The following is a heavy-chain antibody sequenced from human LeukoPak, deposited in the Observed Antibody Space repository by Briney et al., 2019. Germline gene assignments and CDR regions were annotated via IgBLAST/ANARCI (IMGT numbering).Heavy chain of an antibody. Sequence: GESLQISCKGSGYSFTSYWISWVRQLPGKGLEWMGRIDPSDSYTNYSPSFQGHVTISADKSISTAYLQWSSLKASDTAMYYCARHVYYYGSGSYFLVYYYGMDVWGKGTTVTVSS. CDR3: ARHVYYYGSGSYFLVYYYGMDV. V-gene: IGHV5-10-1*01. D-gene: IGHD3-10*01. CDR1: GYSFTSYW. J-gene: IGHJ6*04. CDR2: IDPSDSYT.